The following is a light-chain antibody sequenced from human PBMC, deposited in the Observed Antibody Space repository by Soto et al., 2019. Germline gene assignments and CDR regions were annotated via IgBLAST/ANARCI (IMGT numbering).Light chain of an antibody. Sequence: EILMTQSPATLSVSPGERATPSCRASQSVGSNLAWYQQNPGQAPRLLIYGASTRATGIPARFRGSGSGTEFTLTISSLQSEDFAVYYCQQYNNWPPLSFGGGTKVDI. J-gene: IGKJ4*01. CDR2: GAS. CDR3: QQYNNWPPLS. CDR1: QSVGSN. V-gene: IGKV3-15*01.